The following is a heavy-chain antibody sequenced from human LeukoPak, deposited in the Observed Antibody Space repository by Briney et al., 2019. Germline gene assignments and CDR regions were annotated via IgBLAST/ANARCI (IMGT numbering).Heavy chain of an antibody. Sequence: KPSETLSLTCTVSGGSISSYYWSWIRQPAGKGLEWIGRIYTSGNTNYNPSLKSRVTTSVATSKNQFSLKLSSVTAADTAVYYCAREPYCTNGVCSAYWGQGTLVTVSS. CDR3: AREPYCTNGVCSAY. CDR2: IYTSGNT. J-gene: IGHJ4*02. D-gene: IGHD2-8*01. CDR1: GGSISSYY. V-gene: IGHV4-4*07.